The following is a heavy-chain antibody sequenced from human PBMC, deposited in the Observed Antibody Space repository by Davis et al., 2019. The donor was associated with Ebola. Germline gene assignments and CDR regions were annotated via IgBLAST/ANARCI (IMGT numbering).Heavy chain of an antibody. CDR2: INTNTGNP. D-gene: IGHD2-15*01. CDR3: ARGVVVGANWFDP. CDR1: GYTFTSSA. V-gene: IGHV7-4-1*02. J-gene: IGHJ5*02. Sequence: ASVQVSCLPSGYTFTSSAMTWVRQAPGQGLEWMGWINTNTGNPTYAQGFTGRFVFSLDTSVSTAYLQISSLKAEDTAVYYCARGVVVGANWFDPWGQGTLVTVSS.